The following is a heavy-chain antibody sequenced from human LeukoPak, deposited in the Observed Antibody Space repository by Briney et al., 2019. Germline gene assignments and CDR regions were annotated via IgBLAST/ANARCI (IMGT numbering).Heavy chain of an antibody. CDR3: ARGRFRQLGWFDP. V-gene: IGHV4-34*01. CDR1: GGSFSGYY. CDR2: INHSGST. Sequence: SETLSLTCAVYGGSFSGYYWGWIRQPPGKGLEWIGEINHSGSTNYNPSLKSRVTISVDTSKNQFSLKLSSVTAADTAVYYCARGRFRQLGWFDPWGQGTLVTVSS. D-gene: IGHD6-13*01. J-gene: IGHJ5*02.